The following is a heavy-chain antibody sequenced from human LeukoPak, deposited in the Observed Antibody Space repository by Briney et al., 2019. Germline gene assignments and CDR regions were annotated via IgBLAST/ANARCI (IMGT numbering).Heavy chain of an antibody. CDR3: ARVSYYYYGSGSYSQDAFDI. CDR1: GFTFSNYW. CDR2: IKQDGSEK. J-gene: IGHJ3*02. V-gene: IGHV3-7*01. Sequence: PGGSLRLSCAASGFTFSNYWMSWVRQAPGKGLEWVANIKQDGSEKYYVDSVKGRFTISRDNAKNSLYLQMNSLRADDTAVYYCARVSYYYYGSGSYSQDAFDIWGQGTMVTVSS. D-gene: IGHD3-10*01.